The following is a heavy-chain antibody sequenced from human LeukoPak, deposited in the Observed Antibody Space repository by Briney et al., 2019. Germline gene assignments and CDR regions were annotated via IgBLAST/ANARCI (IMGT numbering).Heavy chain of an antibody. Sequence: ASVKVSCQASGYTFTSYAMHWVRQAPGQRLEWMGWINAGNGNAIDSQEFKGRFTMTSDTSANTAYMELSSLRSEDMAVHYCAKDVVGATGTYYFDYWGQGTLVTVSS. D-gene: IGHD1-26*01. CDR1: GYTFTSYA. CDR2: INAGNGNA. V-gene: IGHV1-3*03. CDR3: AKDVVGATGTYYFDY. J-gene: IGHJ4*02.